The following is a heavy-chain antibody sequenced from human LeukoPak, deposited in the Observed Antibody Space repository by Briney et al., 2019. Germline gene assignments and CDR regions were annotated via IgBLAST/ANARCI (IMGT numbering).Heavy chain of an antibody. V-gene: IGHV3-23*01. CDR1: GVTLSNYA. J-gene: IGHJ6*02. CDR3: ARDLLVSPSYYYYALDV. Sequence: PGGSLRLSCVASGVTLSNYAMSWARQAPGKGLEWVSGISSSGSGGNTYYADSVKGRFTISRDSSRNTLFLHMNTLRAEDTAVYYCARDLLVSPSYYYYALDVWGQGTTVTVS. CDR2: ISSSGSGGNT.